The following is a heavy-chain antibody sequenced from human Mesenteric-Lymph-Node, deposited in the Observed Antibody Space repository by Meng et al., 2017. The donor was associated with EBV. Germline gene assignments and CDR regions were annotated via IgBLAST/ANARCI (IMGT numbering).Heavy chain of an antibody. CDR1: GGSISSSNW. CDR2: IYHSGST. CDR3: ARVGQWLPIDY. Sequence: QGPLRQSCPATVDASGTLSLTVDVSGGSISSSNWGMWVRQPPGKGLEWIGEIYHSGSTNYNPSLKSRVTISVDKSKNQFSLNLSSVTAADTAVYYCARVGQWLPIDYWGQGTLVTVSS. J-gene: IGHJ4*02. D-gene: IGHD6-19*01. V-gene: IGHV4-4*02.